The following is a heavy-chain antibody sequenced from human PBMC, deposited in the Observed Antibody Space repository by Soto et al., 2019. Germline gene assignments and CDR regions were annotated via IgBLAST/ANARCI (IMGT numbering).Heavy chain of an antibody. D-gene: IGHD3-16*02. Sequence: QVQLVESGGGVVQPGRSLRLSCAASGFTFSTYGMHWVRQAPGKGLEWVAIIWYDGSNKYYGDSVKGRFTISRDNSKNTLYLQMNSLRAEDTAVYYCARDPSFMITFGGVIVPYCFDYWGQGTLVTVSS. CDR2: IWYDGSNK. CDR3: ARDPSFMITFGGVIVPYCFDY. J-gene: IGHJ4*02. CDR1: GFTFSTYG. V-gene: IGHV3-33*01.